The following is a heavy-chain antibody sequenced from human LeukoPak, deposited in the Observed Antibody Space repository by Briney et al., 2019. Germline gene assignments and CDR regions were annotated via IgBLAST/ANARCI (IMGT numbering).Heavy chain of an antibody. V-gene: IGHV4-59*01. CDR3: ARITLYSRTLDY. J-gene: IGHJ4*02. D-gene: IGHD6-13*01. Sequence: SETLSLTCTVSGGSISSYYWSWIRQPPGKGLEWIGYNYYSGSTNYNPSLKSRVTISVDTSKNQFSLKLSSVTAADTAVYYCARITLYSRTLDYWGQGTLVTVSS. CDR2: NYYSGST. CDR1: GGSISSYY.